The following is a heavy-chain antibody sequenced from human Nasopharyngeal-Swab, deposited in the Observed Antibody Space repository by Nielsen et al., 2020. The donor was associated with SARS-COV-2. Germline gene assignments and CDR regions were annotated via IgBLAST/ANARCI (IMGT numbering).Heavy chain of an antibody. CDR3: AKDRNSAYYYYYMDV. V-gene: IGHV3-23*01. D-gene: IGHD1-26*01. CDR2: VSGRDST. Sequence: WIRQPPGKGLEWVSSVSGRDSTYYADSVKCRFTISRDISKNTLYLQMNCLRAEDTAVYYCAKDRNSAYYYYYMDVWGKGTTVTVSS. J-gene: IGHJ6*03.